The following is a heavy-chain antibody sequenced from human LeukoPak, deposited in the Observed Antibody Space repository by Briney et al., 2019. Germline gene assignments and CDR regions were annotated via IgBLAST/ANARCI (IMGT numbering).Heavy chain of an antibody. CDR1: GYSFTSYW. D-gene: IGHD3-22*01. J-gene: IGHJ4*02. Sequence: GESLKISCKGSGYSFTSYWIGWVRQMPGKGLEWMGIIYPGDSDTRYSPSFQGQVTISADKSISTAYVQWSSLKASDTAMYYCARQENYYDRSGYGETHYXFDXWGQGTLVTVX. CDR3: ARQENYYDRSGYGETHYXFDX. CDR2: IYPGDSDT. V-gene: IGHV5-51*01.